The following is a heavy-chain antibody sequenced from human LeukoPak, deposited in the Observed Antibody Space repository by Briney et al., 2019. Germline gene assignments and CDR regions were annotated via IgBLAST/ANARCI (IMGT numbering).Heavy chain of an antibody. CDR3: ARDKVGATNYRPFDY. CDR2: VSAYNGNT. D-gene: IGHD1-26*01. V-gene: IGHV1-18*01. J-gene: IGHJ4*02. Sequence: VASVKVSCKASGYTFTSYGISWVRQAPGQGLEWMGWVSAYNGNTNYAQKLQGRVTMTTDTSTSTAYMELRSLRSDDTAVYYCARDKVGATNYRPFDYWGQGTLVTVSS. CDR1: GYTFTSYG.